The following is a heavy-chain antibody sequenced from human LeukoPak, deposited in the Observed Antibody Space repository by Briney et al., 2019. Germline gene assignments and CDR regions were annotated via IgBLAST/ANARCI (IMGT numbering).Heavy chain of an antibody. Sequence: ASVKVSCKASGYTFTSYDINWVRQATGQGLEWMGWMNPNSGNTGYAQKFQGRVTITADKSTSTAYMELSSLRSEDTAVYYCASPLTMIAPYLFDYWGQGTLVTVSS. CDR2: MNPNSGNT. CDR3: ASPLTMIAPYLFDY. V-gene: IGHV1-8*01. D-gene: IGHD3-22*01. J-gene: IGHJ4*02. CDR1: GYTFTSYD.